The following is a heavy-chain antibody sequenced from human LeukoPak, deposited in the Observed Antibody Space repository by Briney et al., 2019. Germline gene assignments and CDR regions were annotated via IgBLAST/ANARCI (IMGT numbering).Heavy chain of an antibody. CDR1: GFTFSNAW. J-gene: IGHJ4*02. Sequence: PGGSLRLSCAASGFTFSNAWMSWVRQAPGKGLEWVGRIKSKTDGGTTDYAAPVKGRFTISRDDSKNTLYLQMNSLKTEDTAVYYFTTHIVVVTAIGVFDYWGQGTLVTVSS. CDR3: TTHIVVVTAIGVFDY. D-gene: IGHD2-21*02. V-gene: IGHV3-15*01. CDR2: IKSKTDGGTT.